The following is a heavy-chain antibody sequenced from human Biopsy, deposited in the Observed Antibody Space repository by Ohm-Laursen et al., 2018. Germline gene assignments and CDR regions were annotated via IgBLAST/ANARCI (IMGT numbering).Heavy chain of an antibody. V-gene: IGHV4-31*03. Sequence: SQTLSLTCRVSDFPLSSGAFYWSWIRQRPGKGLEWIGYIYYSGTTSFNPSLKSRVTMSVDTSANHFSLKLNSVTAADTAIYYCARSPASTWTGYFESWGQGSLVTVSS. CDR2: IYYSGTT. CDR3: ARSPASTWTGYFES. J-gene: IGHJ4*02. D-gene: IGHD6-13*01. CDR1: DFPLSSGAFY.